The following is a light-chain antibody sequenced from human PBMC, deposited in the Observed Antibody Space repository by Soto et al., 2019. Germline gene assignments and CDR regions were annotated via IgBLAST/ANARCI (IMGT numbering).Light chain of an antibody. J-gene: IGKJ4*01. CDR3: QQRPNWPLT. Sequence: EIVLTQSPATLSLSPGERATLSCRASQSISSHLAWYQQKPGQAPRLLMYDVSNRATDIPARFSGSGSGTDFTLTLSSLEPEDFAVYYCQQRPNWPLTFGGGTKVKIK. V-gene: IGKV3-11*01. CDR2: DVS. CDR1: QSISSH.